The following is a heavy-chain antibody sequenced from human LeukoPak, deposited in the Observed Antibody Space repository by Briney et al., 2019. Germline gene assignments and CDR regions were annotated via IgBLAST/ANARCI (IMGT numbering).Heavy chain of an antibody. CDR2: ISAYNGNT. Sequence: GASVKVSCKASGYTFTCYGISWVRQAPGQGLEWMGWISAYNGNTNYAQKLQGRVTMTTDTSTSTAYMELRSLRSDDTAVYYCARAPMYSSGWYGIDYWGQGTLVTVSS. D-gene: IGHD6-19*01. J-gene: IGHJ4*02. V-gene: IGHV1-18*01. CDR3: ARAPMYSSGWYGIDY. CDR1: GYTFTCYG.